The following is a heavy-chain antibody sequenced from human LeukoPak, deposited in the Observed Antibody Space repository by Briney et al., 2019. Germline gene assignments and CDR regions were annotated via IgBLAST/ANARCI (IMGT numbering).Heavy chain of an antibody. CDR2: ISGSGGST. V-gene: IGHV3-23*01. CDR3: AKEGYSSSWTVRYYYYMDV. D-gene: IGHD6-13*01. Sequence: PGGSLRLSCAASGFTFSSYAMSWVCQAPGKGLEWVSAISGSGGSTYYADSVKGRFTISRDNSKNTLYLQMNSLRAEDTAVYYCAKEGYSSSWTVRYYYYMDVWGKGTTVTVSS. J-gene: IGHJ6*03. CDR1: GFTFSSYA.